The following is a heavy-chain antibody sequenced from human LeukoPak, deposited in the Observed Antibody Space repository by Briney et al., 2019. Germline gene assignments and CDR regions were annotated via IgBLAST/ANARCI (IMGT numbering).Heavy chain of an antibody. CDR2: ISGSGGST. J-gene: IGHJ5*02. D-gene: IGHD2-2*01. CDR1: GFTFSSYG. V-gene: IGHV3-23*01. CDR3: AKDRGFCSSTSCYVYFDP. Sequence: GGTLRLSCAASGFTFSSYGMSWVRQAPGKGLEWVSAISGSGGSTYYADSVKGRFTISRDNSNNTLYLQMNSLRAEDTAVYYCAKDRGFCSSTSCYVYFDPWGQGTLVTVSS.